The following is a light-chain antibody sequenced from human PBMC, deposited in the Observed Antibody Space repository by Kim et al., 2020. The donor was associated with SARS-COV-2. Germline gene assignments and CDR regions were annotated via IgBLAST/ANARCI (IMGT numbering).Light chain of an antibody. CDR3: NSRDSSGNHAV. Sequence: LVHTVRITCQGDSLRSYYASWYQQKPGQAPVLVIYGKNNRPSGIPDRFSGSSSGNTASLTITGAQAEDEADYYCNSRDSSGNHAVFGGGTQLTVL. CDR1: SLRSYY. CDR2: GKN. V-gene: IGLV3-19*01. J-gene: IGLJ7*01.